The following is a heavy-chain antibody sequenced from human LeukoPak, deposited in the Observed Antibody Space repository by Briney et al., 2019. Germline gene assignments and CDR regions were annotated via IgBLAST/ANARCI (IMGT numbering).Heavy chain of an antibody. CDR3: ARVVTAIRYFDY. Sequence: PGGSLRLSCAASGFTFSSYEMNWVRQAPGKGLEWVSYISSSGSTIYYADSVKGRSTISRDNAESSLSLQMNSLRAEDTAVYYCARVVTAIRYFDYWGQGTLVTVSS. CDR2: ISSSGSTI. CDR1: GFTFSSYE. V-gene: IGHV3-48*03. D-gene: IGHD2-21*02. J-gene: IGHJ4*02.